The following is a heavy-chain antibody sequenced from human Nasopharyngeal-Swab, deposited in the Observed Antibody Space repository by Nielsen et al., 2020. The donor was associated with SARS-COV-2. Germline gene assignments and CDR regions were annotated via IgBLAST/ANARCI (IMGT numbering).Heavy chain of an antibody. CDR2: IDPSDSYT. Sequence: GGSLRLSCKGSGYSFTSYWISWVRQMPGKGLEWMGRIDPSDSYTNYSPSFQGHVTISADKSISTAYLQWSSLKASDTAMYYCARQYSSRIDYWGQGTLVTASS. J-gene: IGHJ4*02. V-gene: IGHV5-10-1*01. CDR3: ARQYSSRIDY. CDR1: GYSFTSYW. D-gene: IGHD6-13*01.